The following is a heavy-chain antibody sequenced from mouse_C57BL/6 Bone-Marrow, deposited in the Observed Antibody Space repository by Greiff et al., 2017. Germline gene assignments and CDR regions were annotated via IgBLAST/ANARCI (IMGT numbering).Heavy chain of an antibody. J-gene: IGHJ3*01. CDR1: GYTFTDYY. Sequence: VQLQQSGPELVKPGASVKISCKASGYTFTDYYMNWVKQSHGKSLEWIGDINPNNGGTSYNQKFKGKATLTVDQSSSTAYMALSSLTSEDAAVYYCGSDGYQFAYWGQGTLVTVSA. CDR3: GSDGYQFAY. CDR2: INPNNGGT. D-gene: IGHD2-3*01. V-gene: IGHV1-26*01.